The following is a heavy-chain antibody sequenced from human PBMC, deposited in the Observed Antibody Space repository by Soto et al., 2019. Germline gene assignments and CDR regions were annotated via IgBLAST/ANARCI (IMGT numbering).Heavy chain of an antibody. CDR3: ARDNVFQQLMNYYYGMYV. Sequence: SETLSLTCTVSGCSISSGDYYWSWILQHPGKGLEWIGYIHYSGSTYYNPSLKSRVTISVDTSKNQFSLKLRSVTAADTAVYYCARDNVFQQLMNYYYGMYVCGQG. CDR1: GCSISSGDYY. V-gene: IGHV4-31*03. CDR2: IHYSGST. D-gene: IGHD6-13*01. J-gene: IGHJ6*02.